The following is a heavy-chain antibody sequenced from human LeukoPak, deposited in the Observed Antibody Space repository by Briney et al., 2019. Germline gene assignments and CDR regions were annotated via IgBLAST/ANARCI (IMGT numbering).Heavy chain of an antibody. V-gene: IGHV4-59*08. D-gene: IGHD3-16*02. J-gene: IGHJ3*02. Sequence: SETLSLTCTVSGGSISSYYGSWIRQPPGKGLEWIGYIYYSGSTNYNPSLKSRVTISVDTSKNQFSLKLSSVTAAYTAVYYCARLGHDYVWGSYRYTAAFDIWGQGTMVTVSS. CDR3: ARLGHDYVWGSYRYTAAFDI. CDR2: IYYSGST. CDR1: GGSISSYY.